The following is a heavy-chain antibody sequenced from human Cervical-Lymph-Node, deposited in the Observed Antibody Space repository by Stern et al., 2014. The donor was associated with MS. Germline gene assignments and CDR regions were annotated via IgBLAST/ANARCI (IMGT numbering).Heavy chain of an antibody. CDR2: IFSTGET. D-gene: IGHD2-15*01. CDR3: ARMREYCSGGICFAGYYDS. CDR1: GFSLGNAAMG. Sequence: QVTLKESGPGLVKPTEPLTLTCSVSGFSLGNAAMGVSWIRQPPGKALECLAHIFSTGETAYGTSLKSRITLAKDTSRSQVVLTMTNMDPVDTATYYCARMREYCSGGICFAGYYDSWGQGTLVTVSS. J-gene: IGHJ4*02. V-gene: IGHV2-26*01.